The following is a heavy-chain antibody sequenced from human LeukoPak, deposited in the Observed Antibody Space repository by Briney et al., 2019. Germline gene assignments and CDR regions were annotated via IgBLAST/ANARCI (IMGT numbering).Heavy chain of an antibody. J-gene: IGHJ4*02. D-gene: IGHD1-14*01. CDR2: FSGSGGNT. Sequence: PGGSLRLSCAASGFSFSSYAMSWVRQAPGKGLEWISSFSGSGGNTYYADSVKARFTISRDNSKNTLYLQMNSLRAEDTAVYYCARGMTYNAYWGQGTLVTVSS. V-gene: IGHV3-23*01. CDR3: ARGMTYNAY. CDR1: GFSFSSYA.